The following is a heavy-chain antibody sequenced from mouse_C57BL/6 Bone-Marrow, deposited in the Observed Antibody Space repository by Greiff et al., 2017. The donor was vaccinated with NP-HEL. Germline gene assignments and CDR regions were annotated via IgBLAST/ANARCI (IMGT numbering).Heavy chain of an antibody. D-gene: IGHD3-1*01. CDR1: GFTFTDYY. J-gene: IGHJ2*01. V-gene: IGHV7-3*01. Sequence: EVQVVESGGGLVQPGGSLSLSCAASGFTFTDYYMSWVRQPPGKALEWLGFIRNKANGYTTEYSASVKGRFTISRDNSQSILYLQMNALRAEDSATYDCARGTGPGAYWGQGTTLTVSS. CDR2: IRNKANGYTT. CDR3: ARGTGPGAY.